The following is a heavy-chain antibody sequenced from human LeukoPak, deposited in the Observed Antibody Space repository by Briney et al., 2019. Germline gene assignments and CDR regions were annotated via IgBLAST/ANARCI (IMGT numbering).Heavy chain of an antibody. CDR1: GFTFSDYY. D-gene: IGHD3-10*02. V-gene: IGHV3-11*06. J-gene: IGHJ6*02. CDR3: ARGPRFGESVYYYGMDV. Sequence: PGGSLRLSCAASGFTFSDYYMSWIRQAPGKGLEWVSHISSSRSYTNYADSVKGRFTISRDNAKNSLYLQMNSLRAEDTAVYYCARGPRFGESVYYYGMDVWGQGTTVTVSS. CDR2: ISSSRSYT.